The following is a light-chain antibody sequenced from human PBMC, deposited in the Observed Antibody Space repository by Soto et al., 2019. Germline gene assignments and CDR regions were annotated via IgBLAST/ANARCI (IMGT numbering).Light chain of an antibody. CDR1: QSVSSS. CDR2: GAS. CDR3: QQYGNTPPSVT. V-gene: IGKV3-15*01. J-gene: IGKJ3*01. Sequence: EIVMTQSPAILSVSPGERATLSCWASQSVSSSLAWYQQKPGQAPSLLIYGASTRATGIPARFSGSGSGTEFTLTISRLEPEDFAVYYCQQYGNTPPSVTFGPGTKVDIK.